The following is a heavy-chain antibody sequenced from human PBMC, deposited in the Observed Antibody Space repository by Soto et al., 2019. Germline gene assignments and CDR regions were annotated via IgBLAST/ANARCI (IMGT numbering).Heavy chain of an antibody. CDR1: GYTFTGYY. CDR2: INPNSGGT. V-gene: IGHV1-2*04. CDR3: ARTILTGYYRYYYGMDV. J-gene: IGHJ6*02. Sequence: ASVKVSCKASGYTFTGYYMHWVRQAPGQGFEWMGWINPNSGGTNYAQKFQGWVTMTRDTSISTAYMELSRLRSDDTAVYYCARTILTGYYRYYYGMDVWGQGTTVTVSS. D-gene: IGHD3-9*01.